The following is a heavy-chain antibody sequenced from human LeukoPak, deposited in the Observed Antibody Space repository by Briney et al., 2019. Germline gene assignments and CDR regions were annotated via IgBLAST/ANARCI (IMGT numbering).Heavy chain of an antibody. J-gene: IGHJ4*02. D-gene: IGHD3-9*01. CDR3: ARGPTGRLRYFDWSIGDEFDY. CDR2: INTNTGNP. V-gene: IGHV7-4-1*02. CDR1: GGTFSSYA. Sequence: GASVKVSCKASGGTFSSYAISWVRQAPGQGLEWMGWINTNTGNPTYAQGFTGRFVFSLDTSVSTAYLQISSLKAEDTAVYYCARGPTGRLRYFDWSIGDEFDYWGQGTLVTVSS.